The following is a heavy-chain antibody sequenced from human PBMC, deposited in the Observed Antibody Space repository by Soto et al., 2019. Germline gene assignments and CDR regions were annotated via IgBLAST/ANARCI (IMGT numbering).Heavy chain of an antibody. D-gene: IGHD1-7*01. CDR1: GYTFNNYF. CDR3: ARDLVPIWNYVGLAPGAQHWFDP. CDR2: ITPSSGST. V-gene: IGHV1-46*02. Sequence: QVQLVQSGAEVRKPGASVKLSCKASGYTFNNYFMHWVRQAPAQGLEWMGVITPSSGSTTYAQRFQGRLTMTRDTSTSTVYMELRSLRSEDTAVYFCARDLVPIWNYVGLAPGAQHWFDPWGQGTLVTVSS. J-gene: IGHJ5*02.